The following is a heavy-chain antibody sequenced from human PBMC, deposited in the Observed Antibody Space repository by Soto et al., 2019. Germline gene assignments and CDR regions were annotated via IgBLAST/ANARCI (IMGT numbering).Heavy chain of an antibody. CDR3: AREENCSDGICYSEYFQR. D-gene: IGHD2-15*01. J-gene: IGHJ1*01. CDR2: VNPSGGST. Sequence: ASVKVSCKASGYIFTAYSMHWLRRSPGQGLEWMGVVNPSGGSTNYAQKFQSRITMTRDTSTSTVYMDLSSLTSEDTAVYYCAREENCSDGICYSEYFQRWGQGTLVTVSS. CDR1: GYIFTAYS. V-gene: IGHV1-46*01.